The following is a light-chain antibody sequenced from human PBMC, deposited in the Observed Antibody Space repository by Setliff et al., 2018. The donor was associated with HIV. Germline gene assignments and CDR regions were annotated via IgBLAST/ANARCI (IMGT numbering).Light chain of an antibody. CDR1: SSDVGGYSY. CDR2: EVR. V-gene: IGLV2-14*01. Sequence: ALAQPASVSGSPGQSITISCTGTSSDVGGYSYVSWYQQHPGKAPKLAIYEVRNRPSGVSNRFSGSKSGNTASLTISGLQAEDEADYYCISYATTNTLPFGTGTKGTVL. J-gene: IGLJ1*01. CDR3: ISYATTNTLP.